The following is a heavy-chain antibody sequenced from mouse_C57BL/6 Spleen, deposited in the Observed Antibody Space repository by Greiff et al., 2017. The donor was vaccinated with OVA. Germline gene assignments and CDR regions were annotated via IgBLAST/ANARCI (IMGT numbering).Heavy chain of an antibody. D-gene: IGHD1-1*01. CDR1: GYTFTDYE. CDR3: TRPLHYYGSSFLYYFDY. V-gene: IGHV1-15*01. Sequence: VQLQQSGAELVRPGASVTLSCKASGYTFTDYEMHWVKQTPVHGLEWIGAIDPETGGTAYNQKFKGKAILTADKSSSTAYMELRSLTSEDSAVYYCTRPLHYYGSSFLYYFDYWGQGTTLTVSS. CDR2: IDPETGGT. J-gene: IGHJ2*01.